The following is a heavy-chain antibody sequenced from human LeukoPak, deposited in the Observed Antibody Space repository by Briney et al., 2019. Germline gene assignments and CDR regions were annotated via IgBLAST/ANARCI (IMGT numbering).Heavy chain of an antibody. Sequence: PSETLSLTCAVSGGSINNNDYSWSWIRQPPGKGLEWIGNIYHSGSTYYNPSLKSRVTISVDRSKNQFSLKLNPVTAADTAVYYCARERYCVSNSCYAGGNWFDPWGQGILVTVSS. J-gene: IGHJ5*02. CDR1: GGSINNNDYS. D-gene: IGHD2-2*01. V-gene: IGHV4-30-2*01. CDR3: ARERYCVSNSCYAGGNWFDP. CDR2: IYHSGST.